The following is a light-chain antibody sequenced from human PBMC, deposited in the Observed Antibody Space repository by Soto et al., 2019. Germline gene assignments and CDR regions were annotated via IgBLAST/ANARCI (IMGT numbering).Light chain of an antibody. CDR1: QSVSSN. J-gene: IGKJ5*01. CDR2: AAS. CDR3: QHYDNWPIT. Sequence: EIVMTQSPATLSVSPGERATLSCRASQSVSSNLAWYQQKPGQAPRLLIYAASTRATGFPARFSGSRSWTELTLTIIGLESVDVSICYCQHYDNWPITFGQGTRLEIK. V-gene: IGKV3D-15*01.